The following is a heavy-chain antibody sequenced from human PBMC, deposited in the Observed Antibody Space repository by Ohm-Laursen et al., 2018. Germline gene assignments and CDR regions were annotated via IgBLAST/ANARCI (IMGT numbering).Heavy chain of an antibody. D-gene: IGHD3-22*01. CDR1: GFTFSSYS. Sequence: SLRLSCAASGFTFSSYSMNWVRQAPGKGLEWVSYISSSGSTIYYADSVKGRFTISRDNAKNSLYLQMNSLRAEDTAVYYCARDPLHYYDSSGYFSAYFDYWGQGTLVTVSS. V-gene: IGHV3-48*04. CDR3: ARDPLHYYDSSGYFSAYFDY. J-gene: IGHJ4*02. CDR2: ISSSGSTI.